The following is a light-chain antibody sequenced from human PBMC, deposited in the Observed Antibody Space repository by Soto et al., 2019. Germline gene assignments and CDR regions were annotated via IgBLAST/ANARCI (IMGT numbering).Light chain of an antibody. CDR2: DVS. CDR3: CSYVGRYTFRV. J-gene: IGLJ2*01. Sequence: QSALTQPRSVSGSPGQSVTISCAGTRSDVGGYNYVSWYQQHPGKAPKLMIYDVSKRPSGVPDRFSGSKSGNTASLTISGLQAEDEADYYCCSYVGRYTFRVFGGGTKLTVL. CDR1: RSDVGGYNY. V-gene: IGLV2-11*01.